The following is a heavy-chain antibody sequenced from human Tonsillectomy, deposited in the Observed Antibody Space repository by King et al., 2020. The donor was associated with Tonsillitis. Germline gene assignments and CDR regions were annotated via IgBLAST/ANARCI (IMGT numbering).Heavy chain of an antibody. Sequence: VQLVESGAEVKKPGASVKVSCKTSGYTFTSYGIIWVGQAPGQGLEWLGGISAYNVNTNHAQNLQGRATMTTDTTTSTAYMELRSLRSDDTAVYYCARNDYGDYDWGQGTLVTVSS. J-gene: IGHJ4*02. CDR1: GYTFTSYG. CDR2: ISAYNVNT. CDR3: ARNDYGDYD. D-gene: IGHD4-17*01. V-gene: IGHV1-18*01.